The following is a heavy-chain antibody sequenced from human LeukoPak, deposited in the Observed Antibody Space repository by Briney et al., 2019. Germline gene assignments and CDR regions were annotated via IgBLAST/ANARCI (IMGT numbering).Heavy chain of an antibody. V-gene: IGHV4-34*01. Sequence: SETLSLTCAVSGGSFSGYYWTWIRQPPGKGLEWIGEINHSGSANYNPSLMSRVTISLDTSKNHFSLNLSSVTAADTAVYYCARDSLRHWFDPWGQGTLVTVSS. D-gene: IGHD5/OR15-5a*01. CDR1: GGSFSGYY. J-gene: IGHJ5*02. CDR3: ARDSLRHWFDP. CDR2: INHSGSA.